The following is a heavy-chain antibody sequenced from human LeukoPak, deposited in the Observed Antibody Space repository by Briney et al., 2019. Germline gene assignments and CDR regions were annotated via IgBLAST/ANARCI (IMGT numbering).Heavy chain of an antibody. CDR2: ISDSGGST. D-gene: IGHD3-10*01. J-gene: IGHJ4*02. Sequence: PGGSLRLSCAASGFTFSNFAMSWVRQGPGKGLEWVSLISDSGGSTNYADSVRGRFIISRDNSRDTLYLQMNSLRDEDTAVYYCARDHRSGYYGSGSAFDYWGQGTLVTVSS. CDR3: ARDHRSGYYGSGSAFDY. CDR1: GFTFSNFA. V-gene: IGHV3-23*01.